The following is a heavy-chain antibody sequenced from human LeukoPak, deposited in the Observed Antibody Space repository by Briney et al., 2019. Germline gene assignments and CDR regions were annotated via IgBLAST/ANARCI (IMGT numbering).Heavy chain of an antibody. CDR1: GGSISSYY. J-gene: IGHJ5*02. V-gene: IGHV4-59*08. CDR3: ARHNPYYDYVWGSYRPNPWFDP. D-gene: IGHD3-16*02. Sequence: PSETLSLTCTVSGGSISSYYWSWIRQPPGKGLEWIGYIYYSGSTNYNPSLKRRVTISVDTSKNQFSLKLSSVTAADTAVYYCARHNPYYDYVWGSYRPNPWFDPWGQGTLVTVSS. CDR2: IYYSGST.